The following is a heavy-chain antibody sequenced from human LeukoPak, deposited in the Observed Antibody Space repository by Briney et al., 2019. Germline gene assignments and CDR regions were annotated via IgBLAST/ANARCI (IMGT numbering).Heavy chain of an antibody. V-gene: IGHV4-39*07. Sequence: PSETLSLTCTVSGGSISSSSYYWGWIRQPPGKGLEWIGEINHSGSTNYNPSLKSRVTISVDTSKNQFSLKLSSVTAADTAVYYCARRNVLLWFGELFKSNSYFDYWGQGTLVTVSS. CDR3: ARRNVLLWFGELFKSNSYFDY. CDR2: INHSGST. J-gene: IGHJ4*02. CDR1: GGSISSSSYY. D-gene: IGHD3-10*01.